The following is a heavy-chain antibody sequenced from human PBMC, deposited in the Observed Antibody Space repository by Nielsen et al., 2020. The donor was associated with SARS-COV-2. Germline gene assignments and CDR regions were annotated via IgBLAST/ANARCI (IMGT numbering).Heavy chain of an antibody. D-gene: IGHD5-24*01. CDR2: IWYDGSNK. J-gene: IGHJ6*02. V-gene: IGHV3-33*01. Sequence: GESLKISCAASGFTFSSYGMHWVRQAPGKGLEWVAVIWYDGSNKYYADSVKGRFTISRDNSKNTLYLQMNSLRAEDTAVYYCARDDGRDFYGMDVWGQGTTVTVSS. CDR1: GFTFSSYG. CDR3: ARDDGRDFYGMDV.